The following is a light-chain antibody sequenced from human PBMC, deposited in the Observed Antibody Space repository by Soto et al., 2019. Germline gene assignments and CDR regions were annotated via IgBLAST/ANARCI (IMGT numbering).Light chain of an antibody. CDR3: CSYTSSSTYV. CDR2: DVS. J-gene: IGLJ1*01. V-gene: IGLV2-14*01. Sequence: QSALTQPASVSGSPGQSITISCTGTSSDVGGYNYVSWYQQHPGNAPKLMIYDVSNRPSGVSNRFTGSKSGNTASLTISGLQAEDEADYYCCSYTSSSTYVFGTGTKVTVL. CDR1: SSDVGGYNY.